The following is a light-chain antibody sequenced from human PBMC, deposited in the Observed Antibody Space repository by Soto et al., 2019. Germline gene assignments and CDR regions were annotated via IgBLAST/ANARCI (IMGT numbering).Light chain of an antibody. CDR3: PQRSNWLT. CDR1: QTMITY. CDR2: DAS. Sequence: VVSQSATTLTLSPGERATLVFRASQTMITYLAWYPQKSGKAPRLLTYDASNRATGIPARFSSSGSGTDFTLTISSLEPEDFAVYYCPQRSNWLTFGGGTKVDI. J-gene: IGKJ4*01. V-gene: IGKV3-11*01.